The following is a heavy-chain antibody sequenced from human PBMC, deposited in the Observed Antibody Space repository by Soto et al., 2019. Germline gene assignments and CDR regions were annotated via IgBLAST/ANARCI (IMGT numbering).Heavy chain of an antibody. Sequence: SETLSLTCTVSGGSVSSGSYYWSWIRQHPGRGLEWIGYIYYTGNTYYNPSLKSRLAISVDTSKYQFSLELTSVTAADTAVYYCARDQLESSSWLAHWFDPWGQGTLVTVSS. D-gene: IGHD6-13*01. CDR1: GGSVSSGSYY. V-gene: IGHV4-31*03. J-gene: IGHJ5*02. CDR2: IYYTGNT. CDR3: ARDQLESSSWLAHWFDP.